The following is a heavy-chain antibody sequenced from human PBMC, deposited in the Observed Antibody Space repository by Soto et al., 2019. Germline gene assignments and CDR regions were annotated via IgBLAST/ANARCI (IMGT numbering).Heavy chain of an antibody. CDR1: GYTFTRYN. Sequence: ASVKVSCKASGYTFTRYNVHWVRQAPGQGLEWMANINPSGGTTYYVQKFEGRVTLTTDTSTSTVYMELSSLRSGDTAVYYCARVRGGGSEYFFDYWGQGTLVTVSS. J-gene: IGHJ4*02. V-gene: IGHV1-46*01. D-gene: IGHD2-15*01. CDR3: ARVRGGGSEYFFDY. CDR2: INPSGGTT.